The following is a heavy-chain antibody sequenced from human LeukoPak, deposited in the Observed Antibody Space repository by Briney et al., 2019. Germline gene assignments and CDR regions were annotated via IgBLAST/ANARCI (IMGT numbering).Heavy chain of an antibody. V-gene: IGHV4-59*01. Sequence: SETLSLTCTVSGGSISSYYRSWIRQPPGKGLEWIGNIFYTGSTKYNPSLKSRVTISVDTSKNQCSLKLRSVTAADTAMYYCARSANYYYDSASYGVGFDVWGQGTLVTVSS. J-gene: IGHJ3*01. CDR1: GGSISSYY. CDR2: IFYTGST. CDR3: ARSANYYYDSASYGVGFDV. D-gene: IGHD3-22*01.